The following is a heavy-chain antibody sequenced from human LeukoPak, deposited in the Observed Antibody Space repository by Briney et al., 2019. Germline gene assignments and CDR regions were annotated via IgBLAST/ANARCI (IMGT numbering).Heavy chain of an antibody. J-gene: IGHJ3*02. CDR3: ARDPSSSGRYGAFDI. D-gene: IGHD6-19*01. CDR1: GITFSSYA. CDR2: ISSKGETT. V-gene: IGHV3-64*01. Sequence: PGRSLRLSCAASGITFSSYAMHWVRQAPGKGLECGSVISSKGETTNYANSVKGRFTISRDNSKNTLYLQMESLRAEDMAVYYCARDPSSSGRYGAFDIWGQGTMVTVSS.